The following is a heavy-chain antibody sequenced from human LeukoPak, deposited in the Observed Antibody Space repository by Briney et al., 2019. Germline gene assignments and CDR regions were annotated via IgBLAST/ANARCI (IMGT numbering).Heavy chain of an antibody. D-gene: IGHD6-13*01. Sequence: GESPKTSRKGSGYRFSNYWMGWVRQMPGKGLEWVGIIYPGESETRYSLSVEGQVPISADKSHTTACLQWSSLKASDTAMYYCAKLGAYSSSWYGFFDYWGQGTLVAVSS. V-gene: IGHV5-51*01. CDR1: GYRFSNYW. CDR3: AKLGAYSSSWYGFFDY. J-gene: IGHJ4*02. CDR2: IYPGESET.